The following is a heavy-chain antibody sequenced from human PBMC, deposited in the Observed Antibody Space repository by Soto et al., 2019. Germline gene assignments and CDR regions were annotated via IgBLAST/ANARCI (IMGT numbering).Heavy chain of an antibody. CDR1: GYTFTGYY. CDR2: INPNSGGT. D-gene: IGHD1-1*01. J-gene: IGHJ4*02. Sequence: GASVKVSCKASGYTFTGYYIHWVRQAPGQGLEWMGWINPNSGGTNYGQKFQGRVTMTRDTSISTDYMELSRLRSDDTAVYYCARASDERTFDYWGQGTLVTVSS. CDR3: ARASDERTFDY. V-gene: IGHV1-2*02.